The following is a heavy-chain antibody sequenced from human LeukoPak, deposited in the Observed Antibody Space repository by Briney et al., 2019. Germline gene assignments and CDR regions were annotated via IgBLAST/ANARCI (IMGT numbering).Heavy chain of an antibody. CDR3: ARLYCSSTSCSLDY. V-gene: IGHV3-30*02. CDR2: IRYDGSNK. CDR1: GFTFSSYG. D-gene: IGHD2-2*01. J-gene: IGHJ4*02. Sequence: GGSLRLSCAASGFTFSSYGMHWVRQAPGKGLEWVAFIRYDGSNKYYADSVKGRFTISRDNSKNTLYLQMNSLRSEDTAVYYCARLYCSSTSCSLDYWGQGTLVTVSS.